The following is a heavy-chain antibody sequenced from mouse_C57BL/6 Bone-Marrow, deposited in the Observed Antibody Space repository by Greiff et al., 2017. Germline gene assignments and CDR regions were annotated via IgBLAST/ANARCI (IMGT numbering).Heavy chain of an antibody. D-gene: IGHD1-1*01. CDR1: GYAFTNYL. CDR2: INPGSGGT. V-gene: IGHV1-54*01. Sequence: QVQLQQSGAELVRPGTSVKVSCKASGYAFTNYLIEWVKQRPGQGLEWIGVINPGSGGTNYNEKFKGKATLTADKSSSTAYMQLSSLTSEDSAVYFSARWTTVVATGGYYFDYWGQGTTLTVSS. CDR3: ARWTTVVATGGYYFDY. J-gene: IGHJ2*01.